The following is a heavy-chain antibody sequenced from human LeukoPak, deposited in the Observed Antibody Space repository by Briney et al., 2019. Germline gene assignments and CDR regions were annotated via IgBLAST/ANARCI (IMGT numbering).Heavy chain of an antibody. V-gene: IGHV4-34*01. D-gene: IGHD3-10*01. Sequence: SSETLSLTCAVYGGSFSGYYWSWIRQPPGKGLEWIGEINHSGSTNYNPSLKSRVTISVDTSKNQFSLKLSSVTAADTAVYYCARDYYGSGSYYNVVSYGMDVWGQGTTVTVSS. J-gene: IGHJ6*02. CDR1: GGSFSGYY. CDR3: ARDYYGSGSYYNVVSYGMDV. CDR2: INHSGST.